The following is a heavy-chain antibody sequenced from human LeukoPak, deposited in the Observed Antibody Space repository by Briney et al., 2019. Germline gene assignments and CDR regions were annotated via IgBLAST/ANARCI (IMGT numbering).Heavy chain of an antibody. J-gene: IGHJ4*02. D-gene: IGHD5-12*01. V-gene: IGHV3-23*01. CDR1: GFTFSSYT. CDR3: ARGSGYDAHFDY. Sequence: GGSLRLSCAASGFTFSSYTMSWVRQAPGKGLEWVSTITTSDGNTYYADSVKGRFTVSRDNAKNLMYLQMNSLRAEDTAVYYCARGSGYDAHFDYWGQGTLVTVSS. CDR2: ITTSDGNT.